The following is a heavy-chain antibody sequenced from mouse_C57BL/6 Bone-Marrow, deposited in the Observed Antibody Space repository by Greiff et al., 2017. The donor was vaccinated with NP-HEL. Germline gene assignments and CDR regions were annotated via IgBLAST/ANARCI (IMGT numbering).Heavy chain of an antibody. CDR1: GYTFTSYW. CDR3: ARSRFYYGSSYAMDY. V-gene: IGHV1-69*01. CDR2: IDPSDSYT. D-gene: IGHD1-1*01. J-gene: IGHJ4*01. Sequence: VQLQQSGAELVMPGASVKLSCKASGYTFTSYWMHWVKQRPGQGLEWIGEIDPSDSYTNYNQKFKGKSTLTVDKSSSTAYMQLSSLTSEDSAVYYCARSRFYYGSSYAMDYWGQGTSVTVSS.